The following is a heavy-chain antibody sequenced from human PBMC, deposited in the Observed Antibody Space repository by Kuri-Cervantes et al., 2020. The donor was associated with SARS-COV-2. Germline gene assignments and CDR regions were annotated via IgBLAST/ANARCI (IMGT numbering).Heavy chain of an antibody. CDR3: AKDTDYYDNAGSSSYGMDV. CDR2: VYDSGTS. Sequence: SETLSLTCTVSGGSITNSIYYWAWIRQSPGKGLEWIGSVYDSGTSYYNPSLKSRVSISVDTSKNQFSLKLSSVTAADTALYYCAKDTDYYDNAGSSSYGMDVWGQGTTVTVSS. D-gene: IGHD3-22*01. V-gene: IGHV4-39*07. CDR1: GGSITNSIYY. J-gene: IGHJ6*02.